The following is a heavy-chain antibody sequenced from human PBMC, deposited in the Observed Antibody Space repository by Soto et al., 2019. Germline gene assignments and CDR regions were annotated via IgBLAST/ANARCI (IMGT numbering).Heavy chain of an antibody. CDR2: INPSGGST. V-gene: IGHV1-46*01. CDR3: AVLRARYCGGDCQDDY. J-gene: IGHJ4*02. CDR1: GYTFTSYY. D-gene: IGHD2-21*02. Sequence: ASVKVSCKASGYTFTSYYMHWVRQAPGQGLEWMGIINPSGGSTSYAQKFQGRVTMTRDTSTSTVYMELSSLRSEDTAVYYCAVLRARYCGGDCQDDYWGQGTLVTVSS.